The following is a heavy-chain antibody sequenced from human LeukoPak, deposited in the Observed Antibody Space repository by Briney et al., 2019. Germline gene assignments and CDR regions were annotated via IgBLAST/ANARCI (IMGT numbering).Heavy chain of an antibody. CDR3: ARGDSSIWYEC. CDR2: IYPGDSET. Sequence: GESLKISCKGSGYSFSTYWIGWVRQMPGKGLEWMGIIYPGDSETRYSPSFQGQVTISADKSVSTAYLQWSSLKTSDTAMYYCARGDSSIWYECWGQGTLVTVSS. D-gene: IGHD2-2*01. V-gene: IGHV5-51*01. J-gene: IGHJ4*02. CDR1: GYSFSTYW.